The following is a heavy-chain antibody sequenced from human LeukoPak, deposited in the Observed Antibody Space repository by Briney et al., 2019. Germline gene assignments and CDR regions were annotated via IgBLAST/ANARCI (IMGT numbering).Heavy chain of an antibody. CDR1: GYTYSDYY. J-gene: IGHJ6*02. CDR2: IFPNNGGT. Sequence: GASVKVSCKASGYTYSDYYIHWVRQAPEQGLEWLGWIFPNNGGTIYAQSFQGRVTMTSDTSISTAYMGLSGLTSDDTAVYYCARRIVATTRLGEIHDMDVWGQGTTVTVSS. CDR3: ARRIVATTRLGEIHDMDV. V-gene: IGHV1-2*02. D-gene: IGHD5-12*01.